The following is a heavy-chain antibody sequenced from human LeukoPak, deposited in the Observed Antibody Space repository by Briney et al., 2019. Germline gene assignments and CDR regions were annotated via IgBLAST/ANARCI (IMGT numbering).Heavy chain of an antibody. J-gene: IGHJ3*02. CDR1: GFTFSSYG. Sequence: SGGSLRLSCAASGFTFSSYGMHWVRQAPGKGLEWVAVISYDGSNKYYADSVKGRFTISRDNSKNTLYLQMNSLRAEDTAVYYCAKGKQWLVYAFDTWGQGTMVTVSS. D-gene: IGHD6-19*01. CDR3: AKGKQWLVYAFDT. CDR2: ISYDGSNK. V-gene: IGHV3-30*18.